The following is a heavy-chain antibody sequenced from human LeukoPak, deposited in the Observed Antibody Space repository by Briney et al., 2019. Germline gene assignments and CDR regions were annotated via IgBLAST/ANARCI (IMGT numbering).Heavy chain of an antibody. J-gene: IGHJ4*02. Sequence: GGSLRLSCAASGFTFSSYWMHWVRQAPGKGLVRVSRINSDGSSTSCADSVKGRFTISRDNAKNTLYLQMNSLRAEDTAGYYCARETLLTGKDYWGQGTLVTVSS. CDR1: GFTFSSYW. V-gene: IGHV3-74*01. CDR3: ARETLLTGKDY. D-gene: IGHD3-9*01. CDR2: INSDGSST.